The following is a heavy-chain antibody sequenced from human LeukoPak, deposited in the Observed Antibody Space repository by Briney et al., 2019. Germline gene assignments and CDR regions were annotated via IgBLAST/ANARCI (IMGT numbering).Heavy chain of an antibody. J-gene: IGHJ4*02. Sequence: GGSLRLSCAASGFTFDDYAMDWVRLAPGKGLEWVSGISWNSGRIAYADSVKGRFTISRDNTKNSLYLQMNSLRVEDTALYYCAREVVAGPELDYWGQGTLVTVSS. CDR2: ISWNSGRI. CDR3: AREVVAGPELDY. CDR1: GFTFDDYA. V-gene: IGHV3-9*01. D-gene: IGHD6-19*01.